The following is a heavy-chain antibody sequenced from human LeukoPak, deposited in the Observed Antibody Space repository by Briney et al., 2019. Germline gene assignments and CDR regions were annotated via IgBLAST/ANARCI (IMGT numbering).Heavy chain of an antibody. CDR2: LYYSGST. D-gene: IGHD3-9*01. CDR1: CRSLSSSSYY. CDR3: ARHKAYYDILTGYYRPRPFDY. V-gene: IGHV4-39*01. J-gene: IGHJ4*02. Sequence: SETLSLTCTVSCRSLSSSSYYWGWIRRPPGKGLEWYGSLYYSGSTYYNPSLKTRVPISVDTSKNQFSLKLSSVTAADTAVYYCARHKAYYDILTGYYRPRPFDYWGQGTLVTVSS.